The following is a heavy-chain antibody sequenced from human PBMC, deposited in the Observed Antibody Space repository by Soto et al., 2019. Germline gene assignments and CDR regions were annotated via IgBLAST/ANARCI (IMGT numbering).Heavy chain of an antibody. Sequence: QVQLQESGPGLVKPSGTLSLTCAVSSGSISSSNWWSWVRQPPGKGLEWLGEIYHSGSTNYNPSLKSRVTISVDKSKNQFSLKLSSVTAADTAVYYCARVLREYSGYDGYYYYYMDVWGKGTTVTVSS. CDR2: IYHSGST. V-gene: IGHV4-4*02. D-gene: IGHD5-12*01. CDR3: ARVLREYSGYDGYYYYYMDV. J-gene: IGHJ6*03. CDR1: SGSISSSNW.